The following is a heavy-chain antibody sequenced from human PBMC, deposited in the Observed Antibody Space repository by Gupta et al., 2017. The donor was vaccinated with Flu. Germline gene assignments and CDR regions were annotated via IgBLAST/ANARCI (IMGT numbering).Heavy chain of an antibody. CDR2: INPNSGGT. V-gene: IGHV1-2*02. CDR3: AASYSTEGSRSVDYFYGLDV. D-gene: IGHD4-11*01. J-gene: IGHJ6*02. Sequence: QVQLVQSGAEMRKPGASVKVSCRASGYSFNAHYIHWVRQAPGQGLEWMGWINPNSGGTHYAEKFQGRVTMTRDTSINTAYMDLNRLKPDDTAVYYCAASYSTEGSRSVDYFYGLDVWGQGTTVIGSS. CDR1: GYSFNAHY.